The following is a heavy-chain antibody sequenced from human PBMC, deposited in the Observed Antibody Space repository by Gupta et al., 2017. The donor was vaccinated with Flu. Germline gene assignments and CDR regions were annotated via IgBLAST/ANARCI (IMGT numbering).Heavy chain of an antibody. J-gene: IGHJ4*02. D-gene: IGHD3-16*01. Sequence: WVRHVPGQGPEWMGWINTYSGPTKYAQKVEGWVTMTRDTSSRTAYLDLRRLRSDDTAVYHCVTMGAKSLDIWGQGTLVNVYS. CDR3: VTMGAKSLDI. CDR2: INTYSGPT. V-gene: IGHV1-2*04.